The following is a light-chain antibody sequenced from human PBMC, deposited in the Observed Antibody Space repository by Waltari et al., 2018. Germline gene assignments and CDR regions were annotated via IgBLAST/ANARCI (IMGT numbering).Light chain of an antibody. V-gene: IGKV3D-20*01. CDR2: DAS. CDR1: QSVSSSY. J-gene: IGKJ5*01. CDR3: QQYGSSLIT. Sequence: EIVLTQSPATLSLSHGARATLSCGASQSVSSSYLAWYQQKPGLAPRLLIYDASSRATGIPDRFSGSGSGTDFTLTISRLEPEDFAVYYCQQYGSSLITFGQGTRLEIK.